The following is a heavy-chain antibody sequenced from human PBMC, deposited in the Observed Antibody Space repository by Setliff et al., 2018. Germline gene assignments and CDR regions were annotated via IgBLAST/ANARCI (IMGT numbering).Heavy chain of an antibody. CDR2: ISSGGST. J-gene: IGHJ4*02. CDR3: ARNPASGAYYSSRPFHFDY. D-gene: IGHD3-22*01. V-gene: IGHV4-4*08. Sequence: PSETLSLTCNVFGGSISGYFWSWVRRPPGKGLEWIGFISSGGSTIYSPSLKSRVTISVDTSKNQFSLRLTSVTAADTAIYYCARNPASGAYYSSRPFHFDYWGQGALVTVSS. CDR1: GGSISGYF.